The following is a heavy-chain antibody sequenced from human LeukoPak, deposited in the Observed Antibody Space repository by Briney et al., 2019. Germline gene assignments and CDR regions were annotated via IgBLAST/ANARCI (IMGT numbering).Heavy chain of an antibody. Sequence: SETLSLTCTVSHYSITSRYYWGWIRQPSGKGLEWIGSLYHTGNTNYNPSLESRVTISVDTSKNQFSLKLSSVTAADTAVYYCARRRPYYYGSGSDLWGQGTLVTVSS. D-gene: IGHD3-10*01. CDR2: LYHTGNT. CDR3: ARRRPYYYGSGSDL. V-gene: IGHV4-38-2*02. CDR1: HYSITSRYY. J-gene: IGHJ4*02.